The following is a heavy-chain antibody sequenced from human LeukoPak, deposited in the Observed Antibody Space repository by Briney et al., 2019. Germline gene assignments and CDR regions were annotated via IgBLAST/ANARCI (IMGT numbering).Heavy chain of an antibody. D-gene: IGHD5-18*01. J-gene: IGHJ4*02. V-gene: IGHV3-33*05. Sequence: AISYDGSNKYYADSVKGRSTISRDNSKNTLYLQMNSLRDDDTAVYYCARVGMDTALDYFDYWGQGTLVTVSS. CDR2: ISYDGSNK. CDR3: ARVGMDTALDYFDY.